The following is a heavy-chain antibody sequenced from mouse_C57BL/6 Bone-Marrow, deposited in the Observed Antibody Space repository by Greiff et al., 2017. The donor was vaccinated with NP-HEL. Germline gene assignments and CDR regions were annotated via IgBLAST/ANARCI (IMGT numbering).Heavy chain of an antibody. CDR2: IYPRSGNT. CDR1: GYTFTSYG. J-gene: IGHJ4*01. CDR3: ASYYYGSPSYAMDY. Sequence: VQLQQSGAELARPGASVKLSCKASGYTFTSYGISWVKQRTGQGLEWIGEIYPRSGNTYYTEKFKGKATLTADKSSSTAYMELRSLTSEDSAVYFCASYYYGSPSYAMDYWGQGTSVTVSS. D-gene: IGHD1-1*01. V-gene: IGHV1-81*01.